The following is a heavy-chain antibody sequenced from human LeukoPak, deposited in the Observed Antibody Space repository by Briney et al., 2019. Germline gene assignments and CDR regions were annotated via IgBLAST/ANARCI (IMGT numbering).Heavy chain of an antibody. CDR3: VRRAYGSGSYYNEASYHFDY. D-gene: IGHD3-10*01. CDR1: GFTFSTYG. Sequence: GGSLRLSCAASGFTFSTYGMHWVRQAPGKGLEWVAVIWYDGNNKYYTDSVKGRFTISRDNSKNTLYLQMNSLRAEDTAVYYCVRRAYGSGSYYNEASYHFDYWGQGTLVTVSS. V-gene: IGHV3-33*01. J-gene: IGHJ4*02. CDR2: IWYDGNNK.